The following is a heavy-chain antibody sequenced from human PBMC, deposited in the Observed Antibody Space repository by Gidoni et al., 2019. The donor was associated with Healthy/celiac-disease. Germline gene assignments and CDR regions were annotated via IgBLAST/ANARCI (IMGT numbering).Heavy chain of an antibody. J-gene: IGHJ4*02. CDR1: GGSISSYY. CDR2: IYYSGST. Sequence: QVQLQESGPGLVKPSETLSLTCTVSGGSISSYYWSWIRQPPGKGLEWIGYIYYSGSTNYNPSLKSRVTISVDTSKNQFSLKLSSVTAADTAVYYCAREDIVVVPAAAGGHFDYWGQGTLVTVSS. V-gene: IGHV4-59*12. CDR3: AREDIVVVPAAAGGHFDY. D-gene: IGHD2-2*01.